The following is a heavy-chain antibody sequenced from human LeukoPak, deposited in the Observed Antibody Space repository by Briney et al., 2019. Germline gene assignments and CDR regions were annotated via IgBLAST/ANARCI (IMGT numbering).Heavy chain of an antibody. J-gene: IGHJ4*02. CDR2: ISSSSSYI. D-gene: IGHD3-3*01. CDR3: ARPNDFWSGYGDY. V-gene: IGHV3-21*01. CDR1: GFTFSSYS. Sequence: GGSLRLSCAASGFTFSSYSMNWVRQAPGKGLEWVSSISSSSSYIYYADSVKCRFTISRDNAKNSLYLQMNSLRAEDTAVYYCARPNDFWSGYGDYWGQGTLVTVSS.